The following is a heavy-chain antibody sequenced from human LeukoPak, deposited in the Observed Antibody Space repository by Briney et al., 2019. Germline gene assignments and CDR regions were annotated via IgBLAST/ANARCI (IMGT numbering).Heavy chain of an antibody. J-gene: IGHJ4*02. Sequence: PGGSLRLSCAASGFTFSGSAMSWVRQAPGEGLEWVSLISYSGANSYYTDSVRGRFTISRDNSKDTLFLQMNSLRAEDTAVYYCASHRGYSGYDLDYWGQGTLVTVSS. CDR3: ASHRGYSGYDLDY. CDR2: ISYSGANS. V-gene: IGHV3-23*01. D-gene: IGHD5-12*01. CDR1: GFTFSGSA.